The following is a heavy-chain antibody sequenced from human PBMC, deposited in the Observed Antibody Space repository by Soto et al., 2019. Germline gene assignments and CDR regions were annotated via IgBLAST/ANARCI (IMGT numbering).Heavy chain of an antibody. CDR2: MNANSVNT. V-gene: IGHV1-8*01. Sequence: ALVKVSCKASGYTFTSYDINWVRQSTGQGLEWVAWMNANSVNTGYAQEFQCRVTMTRNTSISTAYMELSSPRSEDTAVYYCARVSRYYYGTEVWGQRTTVTDSS. J-gene: IGHJ6*02. CDR1: GYTFTSYD. CDR3: ARVSRYYYGTEV.